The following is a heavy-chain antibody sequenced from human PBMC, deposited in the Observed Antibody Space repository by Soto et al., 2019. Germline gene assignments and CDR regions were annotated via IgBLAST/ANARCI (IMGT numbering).Heavy chain of an antibody. J-gene: IGHJ4*02. CDR3: ARDPQLERRREFDY. V-gene: IGHV1-18*01. CDR2: ISVYNGNT. Sequence: QVQLVQSGAEVKKPGASVKVYCKASGYTFSTYGISWVRQAPGQGLEWMGWISVYNGNTNYAQSLQGRVTMTTDTSTSTAYMELRSLRSDDTAVYYCARDPQLERRREFDYWGQRTLVTVSS. D-gene: IGHD1-1*01. CDR1: GYTFSTYG.